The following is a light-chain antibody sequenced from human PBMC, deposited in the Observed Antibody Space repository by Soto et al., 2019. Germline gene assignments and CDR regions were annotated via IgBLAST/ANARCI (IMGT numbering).Light chain of an antibody. V-gene: IGKV3-20*01. CDR2: GAS. CDR3: HHYGSSPRT. CDR1: QSVSNSY. Sequence: EIVLTQSPGSLSVSPVEGATLSCRASQSVSNSYLAWYQQKPGQSPRLLIYGASRRTTGIPDRFSGSGSGTDFTLTISRLEPEDFAVYYCHHYGSSPRTFGPGTKVDIK. J-gene: IGKJ3*01.